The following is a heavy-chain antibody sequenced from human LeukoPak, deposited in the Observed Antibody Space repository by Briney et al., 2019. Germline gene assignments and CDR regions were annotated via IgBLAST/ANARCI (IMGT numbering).Heavy chain of an antibody. CDR1: ALTFSKYA. CDR3: ARVGYYSSNAFDI. CDR2: INSDGSST. V-gene: IGHV3-74*01. J-gene: IGHJ3*02. D-gene: IGHD6-19*01. Sequence: GGSLRLSCAASALTFSKYAMSWVRQAPGKGLEWVSCINSDGSSTTYADSVKGRFTISRDNVKNTLYLQMNSLRAEDTAVYYCARVGYYSSNAFDIWGQGTMVTVSS.